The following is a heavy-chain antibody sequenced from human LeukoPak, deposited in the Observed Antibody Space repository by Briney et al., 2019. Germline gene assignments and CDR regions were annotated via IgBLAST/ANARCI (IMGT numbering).Heavy chain of an antibody. CDR1: GGSISSYY. CDR3: AREGGTFGGIDY. Sequence: SETLSLTCTVSGGSISSYYWSWIRQPPGKGLEWIGYIYYIGGTNYNPSLKSRVTISVDTSKNQFSLKLSSVTAADTAVYYCAREGGTFGGIDYWGQGTLVTVSS. V-gene: IGHV4-59*01. J-gene: IGHJ4*02. D-gene: IGHD3-10*01. CDR2: IYYIGGT.